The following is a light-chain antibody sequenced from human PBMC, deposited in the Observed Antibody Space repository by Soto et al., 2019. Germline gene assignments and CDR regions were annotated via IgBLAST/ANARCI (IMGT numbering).Light chain of an antibody. CDR3: QQYDNHPPT. CDR1: QAISTY. Sequence: DIQMTQSPSSLSASVGDRVTITCRASQAISTYLDWYQQKPGKAPKLLIYDASSLQSGVPSRFSGSGSETDFTLTISSLQPEDIATYYCQQYDNHPPTFGQGTKVDIK. J-gene: IGKJ1*01. CDR2: DAS. V-gene: IGKV1-39*01.